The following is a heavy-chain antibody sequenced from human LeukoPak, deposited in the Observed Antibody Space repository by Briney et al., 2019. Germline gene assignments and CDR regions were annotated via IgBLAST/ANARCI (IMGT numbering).Heavy chain of an antibody. D-gene: IGHD3-9*01. Sequence: SQTLSLTCAISGDSVSSNSAAWNWIRQSPSRGLEWLGRTYYRSKWYNDYAVSVKSRITINPDTSKNQFSLQLNSVTPEDTAVYYCARAYYDILTGYGPNNWFDPWGQGTLVTVSS. J-gene: IGHJ5*02. CDR1: GDSVSSNSAA. CDR2: TYYRSKWYN. V-gene: IGHV6-1*01. CDR3: ARAYYDILTGYGPNNWFDP.